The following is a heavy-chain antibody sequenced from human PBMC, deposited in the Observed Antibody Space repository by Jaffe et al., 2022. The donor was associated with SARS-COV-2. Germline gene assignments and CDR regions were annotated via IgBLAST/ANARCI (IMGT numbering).Heavy chain of an antibody. D-gene: IGHD3-10*01. CDR2: ISASGGST. V-gene: IGHV3-23*04. J-gene: IGHJ4*02. CDR3: ATGVTMVRGVIRAFDY. CDR1: GFTFSSYA. Sequence: EVQLVESGGALVQPGGSLRLSCAASGFTFSSYAMSWVRQAPGKGLEWVSGISASGGSTYYADSVKGRFTISRDNFQSTLYLQMNSLRAEDTAVYYCATGVTMVRGVIRAFDYWGQGTLVTVSS.